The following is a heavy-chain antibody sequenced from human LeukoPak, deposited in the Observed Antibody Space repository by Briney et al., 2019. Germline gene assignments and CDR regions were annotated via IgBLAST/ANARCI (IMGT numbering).Heavy chain of an antibody. CDR1: GGTFSSYA. J-gene: IGHJ4*02. D-gene: IGHD3-22*01. Sequence: SVKVTCKASGGTFSSYAISWVRQAPGQGLEWMGGIIPIFGTANYAQKFQGRVTITADESTSTAYMELSSLRSEDTAVYYCARSPYYYDSSGYTFDYWGQGTLVTVSS. CDR3: ARSPYYYDSSGYTFDY. CDR2: IIPIFGTA. V-gene: IGHV1-69*13.